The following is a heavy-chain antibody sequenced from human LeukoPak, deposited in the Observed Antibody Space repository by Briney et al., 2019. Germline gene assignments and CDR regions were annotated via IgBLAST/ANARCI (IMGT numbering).Heavy chain of an antibody. J-gene: IGHJ6*04. D-gene: IGHD3-10*02. V-gene: IGHV3-48*03. CDR1: GFTFSSYE. CDR3: AELGITMIGGV. CDR2: ISSSGSTI. Sequence: GGSLRLSCAASGFTFSSYEMNWVRQAPGKGLEWVSYISSSGSTIYYADSVKGRFTISRDNAKNSLYLQMNSLRAEDMAVYYCAELGITMIGGVWGRGTTVTISS.